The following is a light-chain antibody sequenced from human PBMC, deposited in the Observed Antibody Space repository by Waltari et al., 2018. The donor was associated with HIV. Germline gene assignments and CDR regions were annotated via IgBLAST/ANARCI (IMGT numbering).Light chain of an antibody. CDR1: PLTRGS. CDR2: EDT. Sequence: SFELTQPTSASVSPGQTATIACSGNPLTRGSPYWYRQKSGQAPELVLYEDTKRPSVIPERFRGSRSATTATLTIPGAQVEDEGDYYCYSADSSDSHRGVFGTGTAVYVL. J-gene: IGLJ1*01. V-gene: IGLV3-10*01. CDR3: YSADSSDSHRGV.